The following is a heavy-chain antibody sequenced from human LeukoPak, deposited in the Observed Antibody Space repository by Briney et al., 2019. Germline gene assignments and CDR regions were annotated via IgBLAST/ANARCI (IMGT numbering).Heavy chain of an antibody. Sequence: SETLSLTCTVSGGSISSYYWSWIRQSPGKGLEWIGYIYYTGSTNYSPSLKSRVTISVDKSKNQFSLKLSSVTAADTAVYYCARVSSNPYYYGMDVWGQGTTVTVSS. CDR2: IYYTGST. D-gene: IGHD2-2*01. V-gene: IGHV4-59*12. CDR3: ARVSSNPYYYGMDV. J-gene: IGHJ6*02. CDR1: GGSISSYY.